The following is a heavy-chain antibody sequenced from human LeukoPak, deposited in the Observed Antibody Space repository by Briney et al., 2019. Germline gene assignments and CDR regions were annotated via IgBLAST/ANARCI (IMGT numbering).Heavy chain of an antibody. V-gene: IGHV1-69*05. J-gene: IGHJ4*02. CDR2: IIPIFGTA. CDR3: ARDRGGYDYVFDY. Sequence: ASVKVSCKAPGGTFSSYAISWVRQAPGQGLEWMGGIIPIFGTANYAQKFQGRVTITTDESTSTAYMELSSLRSEDTAVYYCARDRGGYDYVFDYWGQGTQVTVSS. D-gene: IGHD5-12*01. CDR1: GGTFSSYA.